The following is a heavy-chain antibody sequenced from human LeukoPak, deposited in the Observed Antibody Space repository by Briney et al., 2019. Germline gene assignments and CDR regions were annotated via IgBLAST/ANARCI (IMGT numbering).Heavy chain of an antibody. CDR2: INPSGGST. J-gene: IGHJ4*02. CDR3: AREGNVDIVATIDFDY. Sequence: ASVKVSCKASGYTSTSYYMHWVRQAPGQGLEWMGIINPSGGSTYYAQKFQGRVTMTRDTSTSTVYMELSSLRSEDTAVYYCAREGNVDIVATIDFDYWGQGTLVAVSS. CDR1: GYTSTSYY. V-gene: IGHV1-46*01. D-gene: IGHD5-12*01.